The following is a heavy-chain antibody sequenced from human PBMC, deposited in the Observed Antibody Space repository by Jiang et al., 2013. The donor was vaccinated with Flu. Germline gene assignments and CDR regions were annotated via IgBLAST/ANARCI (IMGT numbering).Heavy chain of an antibody. D-gene: IGHD5-12*01. CDR3: AKDSAVVATITGVIDY. Sequence: CAASGFTFSSYGMHWVRQAPGKGLEWVAVISYDGSNKYYADSVKGRFTISRDNSKNTLYLQMNSLRAEDTAVYYCAKDSAVVATITGVIDYWGQGTLVTVSS. J-gene: IGHJ4*02. V-gene: IGHV3-30*18. CDR2: ISYDGSNK. CDR1: GFTFSSYG.